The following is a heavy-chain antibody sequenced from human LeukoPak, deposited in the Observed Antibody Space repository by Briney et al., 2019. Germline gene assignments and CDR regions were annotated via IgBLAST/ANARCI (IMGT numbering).Heavy chain of an antibody. V-gene: IGHV4-34*01. D-gene: IGHD6-19*01. CDR3: ARLRSGSGWYAY. CDR2: INHSGST. CDR1: GGSFSGYY. Sequence: PSETLSLTCAVYGGSFSGYYWSWIRQPPGKGLEWIGEINHSGSTYYNPSLKSRVTISVDTSKNQFSLKLSSVTAADTAVYYCARLRSGSGWYAYWGQGTLVTVSS. J-gene: IGHJ4*02.